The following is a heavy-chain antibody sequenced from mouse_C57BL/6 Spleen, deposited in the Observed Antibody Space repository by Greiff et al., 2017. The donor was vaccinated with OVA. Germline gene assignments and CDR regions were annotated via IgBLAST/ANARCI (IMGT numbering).Heavy chain of an antibody. Sequence: EVQLQQSGPGLVKPSQSLSLTCSVTGYSITSGYYWNWLRQFPGNKLEWMGYISYDGSNNYNPSLKNRISITRDTSKNQFFLKLNSVTTEDTATYYCARGQALDYWGQGTTLTVSS. D-gene: IGHD3-2*02. CDR2: ISYDGSN. CDR3: ARGQALDY. CDR1: GYSITSGYY. J-gene: IGHJ2*01. V-gene: IGHV3-6*01.